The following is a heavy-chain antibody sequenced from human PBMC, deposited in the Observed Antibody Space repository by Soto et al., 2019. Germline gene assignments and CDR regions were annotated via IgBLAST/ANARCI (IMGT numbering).Heavy chain of an antibody. CDR3: ARERESGYAAKVLYYMDV. D-gene: IGHD5-12*01. V-gene: IGHV4-31*03. CDR2: IYYSGST. Sequence: PSETLSLTCTVSGGSISSGGYYWSWIRQHPGKGLEWIGYIYYSGSTYYNPSLKSRVTTSVDTSKNQFSLKLSSVTAADTAAYYCARERESGYAAKVLYYMDVWGKGTTVTVSS. J-gene: IGHJ6*03. CDR1: GGSISSGGYY.